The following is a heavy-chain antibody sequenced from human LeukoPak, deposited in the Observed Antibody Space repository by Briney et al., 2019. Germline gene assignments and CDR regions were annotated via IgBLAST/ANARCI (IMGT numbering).Heavy chain of an antibody. J-gene: IGHJ4*02. V-gene: IGHV3-23*01. CDR2: ISGSGGVT. Sequence: GSLRLSCAVTGLTFRNYAMSWVRQAPGRGPEWVSDISGSGGVTHYAGSVKGRFSISRDNSKNTLYLQMSSLRAEDTAVYYCAKGPLTEVAGTTWDYWGQGTLVTVSS. CDR1: GLTFRNYA. CDR3: AKGPLTEVAGTTWDY. D-gene: IGHD6-19*01.